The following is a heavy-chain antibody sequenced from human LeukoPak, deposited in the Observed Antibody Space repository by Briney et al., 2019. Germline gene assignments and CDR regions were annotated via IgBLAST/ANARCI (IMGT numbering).Heavy chain of an antibody. Sequence: SETLSLTCTVSGGSISSGGYYWSWIRQHPGKGLEWIGYIYYSGSTYYNPSLKSRVTISVDTSKNQFSLKLSSVTAADTAVYYCARDSSGYHDYWGQGTLVTVSS. CDR1: GGSISSGGYY. D-gene: IGHD3-22*01. CDR2: IYYSGST. V-gene: IGHV4-31*03. CDR3: ARDSSGYHDY. J-gene: IGHJ4*02.